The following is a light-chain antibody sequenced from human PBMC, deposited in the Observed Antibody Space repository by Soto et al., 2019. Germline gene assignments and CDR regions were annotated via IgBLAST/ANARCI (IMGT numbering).Light chain of an antibody. J-gene: IGKJ5*01. CDR3: QQRSNLPPT. V-gene: IGKV3D-20*02. CDR1: EIVDSRY. CDR2: GTS. Sequence: IVLTQSPGSLSLSPGERATLSCRASEIVDSRYFAWYQQKPGQAPRLLIHGTSSRPTGIPDRFSGSGSGPDFTLTVSRLEPEDFAVYYCQQRSNLPPTFGQGTRLEIK.